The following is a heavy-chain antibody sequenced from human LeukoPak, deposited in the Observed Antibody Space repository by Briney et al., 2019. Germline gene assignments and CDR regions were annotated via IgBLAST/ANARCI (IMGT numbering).Heavy chain of an antibody. V-gene: IGHV4-30-2*01. J-gene: IGHJ3*02. CDR3: ARGGYDFWSGYYLIGDAFDI. Sequence: SETLSLTCAVSGGSISSGGYSWSWIRQPPGKGLEWIGYIYHSGSTYYNPSLKSRVTISVDRSKNQFSLKLRSVTAADTAVYYCARGGYDFWSGYYLIGDAFDIWGQGTMVTVSS. D-gene: IGHD3-3*01. CDR1: GGSISSGGYS. CDR2: IYHSGST.